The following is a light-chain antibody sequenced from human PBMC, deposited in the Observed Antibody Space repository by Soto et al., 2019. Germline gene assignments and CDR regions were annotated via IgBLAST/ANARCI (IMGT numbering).Light chain of an antibody. J-gene: IGKJ5*01. CDR2: DAS. CDR1: QSVSNSY. V-gene: IGKV3-11*01. Sequence: EIVLTQSPGTLSLSPGERATLSCRASQSVSNSYLVWYQQRPGQAPRLLIYDASHRAAGIPARFSGSGSGTDFTLTISSLEPEDFAVYYCQQRSNWPRTFGQGTRLEIK. CDR3: QQRSNWPRT.